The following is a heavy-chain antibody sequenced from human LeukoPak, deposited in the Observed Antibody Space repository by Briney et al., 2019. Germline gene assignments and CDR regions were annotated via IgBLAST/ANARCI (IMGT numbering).Heavy chain of an antibody. CDR1: RFTFSSYW. J-gene: IGHJ4*02. CDR2: IKQDESEK. D-gene: IGHD3-22*01. Sequence: GGSLRLSCAASRFTFSSYWMTWARQAPGKGLEWVANIKQDESEKYYGDSVRGRFTISRDNAQNSLYLQMNSLRAEDTAVYYCARDNGYFSVDYWGQGTLVTVSS. V-gene: IGHV3-7*01. CDR3: ARDNGYFSVDY.